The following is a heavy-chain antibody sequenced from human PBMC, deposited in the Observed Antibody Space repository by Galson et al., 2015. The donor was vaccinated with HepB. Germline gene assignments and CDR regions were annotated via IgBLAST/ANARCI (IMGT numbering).Heavy chain of an antibody. CDR3: AKVGGRWAVVTAITH. D-gene: IGHD2-21*02. CDR1: GFTFSSYG. V-gene: IGHV3-30*18. Sequence: SLRLSCAASGFTFSSYGMHWVRQAPGKGLEWVAVISYDGSNKYYADSVKGRFTISRDNSKNTLYLQMNSLRAEDTAVYYCAKVGGRWAVVTAITHWGQGTLVTVSS. J-gene: IGHJ4*02. CDR2: ISYDGSNK.